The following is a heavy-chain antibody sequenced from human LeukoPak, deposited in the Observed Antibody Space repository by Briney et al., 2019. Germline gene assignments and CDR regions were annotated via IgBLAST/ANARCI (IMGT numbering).Heavy chain of an antibody. CDR1: GGTFSSYA. V-gene: IGHV1-69*13. CDR2: IIPIFGTA. J-gene: IGHJ4*02. CDR3: AGESYYYDSSGPIPSGY. Sequence: GASVKVSCKASGGTFSSYAISWVRQAPGQGLEWMGGIIPIFGTANYAQKFQGRVTITADESTSTAYMELSSLRSEDTAVYYCAGESYYYDSSGPIPSGYWGQGTLVTVSS. D-gene: IGHD3-22*01.